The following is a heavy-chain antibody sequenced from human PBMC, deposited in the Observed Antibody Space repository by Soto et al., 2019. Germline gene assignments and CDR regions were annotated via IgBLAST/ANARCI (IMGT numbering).Heavy chain of an antibody. CDR2: ISGSGGST. CDR3: AKDRDWKPYYFDY. J-gene: IGHJ4*02. V-gene: IGHV3-23*01. D-gene: IGHD1-1*01. CDR1: GVTFSSYA. Sequence: GGSLSLSCAASGVTFSSYAMSWVRQAPGKGLEWVSAISGSGGSTYYADSVKGRFTISRDNSKNTLYLQMNSLRAEDTAVYYCAKDRDWKPYYFDYWGQGTLVTVSS.